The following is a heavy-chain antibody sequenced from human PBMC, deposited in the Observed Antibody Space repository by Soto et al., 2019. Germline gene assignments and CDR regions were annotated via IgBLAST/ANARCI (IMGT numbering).Heavy chain of an antibody. J-gene: IGHJ6*02. CDR1: GLTFSSYW. CDR3: ARDRGYDFWSGYYRDSYYCGMDV. Sequence: PGGSLRLSCAASGLTFSSYWMTWVRQAPGKGLEWVAIIKQDGGEKYYVDSVKGRFTISRDNARNSLYLQMDSLRAEDTAVYYCARDRGYDFWSGYYRDSYYCGMDVWGQGTTVTVSS. CDR2: IKQDGGEK. D-gene: IGHD3-3*01. V-gene: IGHV3-7*03.